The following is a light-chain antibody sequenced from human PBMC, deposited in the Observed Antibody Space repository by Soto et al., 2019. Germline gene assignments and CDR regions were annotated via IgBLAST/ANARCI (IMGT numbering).Light chain of an antibody. J-gene: IGKJ5*01. V-gene: IGKV1-33*01. CDR2: DAS. CDR3: QQYDNLPLI. Sequence: IQMTQSPSSLSASVGDRVTITCRATQDIRKYLNWYQQKPGKAPKLLIYDASSLETGVPSRFSGSGSGTDFTLTISSLQPEDFATYYCQQYDNLPLIFGQGTRLEIK. CDR1: QDIRKY.